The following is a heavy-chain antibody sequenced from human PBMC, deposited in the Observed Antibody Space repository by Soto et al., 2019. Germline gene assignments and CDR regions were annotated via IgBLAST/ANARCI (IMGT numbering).Heavy chain of an antibody. J-gene: IGHJ1*01. D-gene: IGHD3-22*01. CDR3: ARDLGPDCDSSGYCTGDPPREYFQH. CDR1: GFTFSSYS. Sequence: GGSLRLSCAASGFTFSSYSMNWVSQAPGKRLEWVSYISSSSSTIYYADSVKGRFTISRDNAKNSLYLQMNSLRDEDTAVYYCARDLGPDCDSSGYCTGDPPREYFQHWGQGTLVTVSS. CDR2: ISSSSSTI. V-gene: IGHV3-48*02.